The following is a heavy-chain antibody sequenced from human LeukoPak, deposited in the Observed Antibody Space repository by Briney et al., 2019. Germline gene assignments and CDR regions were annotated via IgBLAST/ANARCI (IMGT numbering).Heavy chain of an antibody. V-gene: IGHV3-23*01. CDR3: AKSGYNRFDY. D-gene: IGHD5-24*01. CDR2: ISGSGSGGST. Sequence: GGSLKLSCAASGFTFSSSAMSWVRQAPGKGLEWVSSISGSGSGGSTYYADSVKGRFTISRDNSKNTLYLQMNSLIAEDTAVYYCAKSGYNRFDYWGQGTRVTVSS. J-gene: IGHJ4*02. CDR1: GFTFSSSA.